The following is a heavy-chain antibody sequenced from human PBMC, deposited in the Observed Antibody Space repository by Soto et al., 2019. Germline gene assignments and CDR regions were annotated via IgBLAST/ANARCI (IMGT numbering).Heavy chain of an antibody. CDR1: GYSFTDYH. CDR3: ARHRSEDYGMDV. D-gene: IGHD1-26*01. Sequence: ASVKVSCKASGYSFTDYHIHWVRQAPGQGLEWLGRINPKSGGTSTAQKFQGWVTMTTDTSISTASMELTRLTSDDTAIYYCARHRSEDYGMDVWGQGTTVTVSS. V-gene: IGHV1-2*04. CDR2: INPKSGGT. J-gene: IGHJ6*02.